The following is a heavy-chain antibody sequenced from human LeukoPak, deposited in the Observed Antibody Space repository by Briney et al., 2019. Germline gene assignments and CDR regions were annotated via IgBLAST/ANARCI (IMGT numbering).Heavy chain of an antibody. CDR2: IIPILGIA. D-gene: IGHD6-19*01. CDR3: ARDQDSSGYNPNWFDP. CDR1: GGTFSSYA. Sequence: GASVKVSCKASGGTFSSYAISWVRQAPGQGLEWVGRIIPILGIANYAQKFQGRVTMTRNTSISTAYMELSSLRSEDTAVYYCARDQDSSGYNPNWFDPWGQGTLVTVSS. J-gene: IGHJ5*02. V-gene: IGHV1-69*04.